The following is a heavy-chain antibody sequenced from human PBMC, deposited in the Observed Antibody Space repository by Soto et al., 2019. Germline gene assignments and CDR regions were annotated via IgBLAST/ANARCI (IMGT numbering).Heavy chain of an antibody. V-gene: IGHV3-23*01. D-gene: IGHD2-2*01. Sequence: TGGSLRLSCAASGFIFSAYAMSCVRQAPGKGLEWVSAISASGTSTYYADPVKGRFTISRDNSKNTVHLQMNSLRVEDTAIYYCAKSFGPGGVSRSDYYYYGIDVWGQGTKVTVSS. CDR3: AKSFGPGGVSRSDYYYYGIDV. J-gene: IGHJ6*02. CDR1: GFIFSAYA. CDR2: ISASGTST.